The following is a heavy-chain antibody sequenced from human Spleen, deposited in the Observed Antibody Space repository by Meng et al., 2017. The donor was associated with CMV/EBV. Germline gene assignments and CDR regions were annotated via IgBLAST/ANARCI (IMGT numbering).Heavy chain of an antibody. Sequence: GGSLRLSCKGSGYSFIGHWIGWVRQMPGKGLEWMGSIYPADSDSRYSPSFQGQVTMSVDTSKNQFSLKLSSVTAADTAVYYCARGRAARLRGFDPWGQGTLVTVSS. CDR3: ARGRAARLRGFDP. D-gene: IGHD6-6*01. J-gene: IGHJ5*02. CDR1: GYSFIGHW. CDR2: IYPADSDS. V-gene: IGHV5-51*01.